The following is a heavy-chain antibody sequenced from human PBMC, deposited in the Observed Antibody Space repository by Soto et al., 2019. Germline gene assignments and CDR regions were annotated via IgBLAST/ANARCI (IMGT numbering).Heavy chain of an antibody. CDR2: IDPSDSYT. J-gene: IGHJ6*02. CDR1: GYSFTSYW. V-gene: IGHV5-10-1*01. CDR3: ARLPITGTNYYYYGMDV. Sequence: PGESLKISCKGSGYSFTSYWISWVRQMPGKGLEWMGRIDPSDSYTNYSPSFQGHVTISADKSISTAYLQWSSLKASDTAMYYCARLPITGTNYYYYGMDVWGQGTTVTGLL. D-gene: IGHD1-20*01.